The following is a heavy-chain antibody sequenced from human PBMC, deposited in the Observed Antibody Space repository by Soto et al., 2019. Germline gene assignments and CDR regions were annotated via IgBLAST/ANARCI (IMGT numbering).Heavy chain of an antibody. D-gene: IGHD3-3*01. V-gene: IGHV3-9*01. CDR2: ISWNSGSI. J-gene: IGHJ6*02. CDR3: AKDINGTKIYDFWSGYPPGYGMDV. Sequence: PGGSLRLSCAASGFTFDDYAMHWVRQAPGKGLEWVSGISWNSGSIGYADSVKGRFTISRDNAKNSLYLQMNSLRAEDTALYYCAKDINGTKIYDFWSGYPPGYGMDVWGQGTTVTVSS. CDR1: GFTFDDYA.